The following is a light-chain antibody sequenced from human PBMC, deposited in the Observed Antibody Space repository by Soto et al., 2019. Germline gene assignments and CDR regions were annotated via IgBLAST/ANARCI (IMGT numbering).Light chain of an antibody. V-gene: IGKV3-15*01. J-gene: IGKJ1*01. CDR2: DAS. CDR3: QQYNTWPT. CDR1: QSVRSN. Sequence: EIVMTQSPATLSVSPGERATLSCRASQSVRSNLAWYQQKPGQAPKLLMHDASTRATGIPARFSGSSSGTEFTLTISSLQSEDFAVYYCQQYNTWPTFGQGAKVEIK.